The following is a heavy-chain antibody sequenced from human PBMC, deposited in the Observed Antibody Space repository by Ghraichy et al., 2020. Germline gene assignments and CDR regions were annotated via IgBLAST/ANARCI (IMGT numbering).Heavy chain of an antibody. V-gene: IGHV4-34*01. CDR1: GGSFSGYY. J-gene: IGHJ4*02. Sequence: SETLSLTCAVYGGSFSGYYWSWIRQPPGKGLEWIGEINHSGSTNYNPSLKSRVTISVDTSKNQFSLKLSSVTAADTAVYYCARGLSPTTVTTFHYWGQGTLVTVSS. CDR2: INHSGST. CDR3: ARGLSPTTVTTFHY. D-gene: IGHD4-17*01.